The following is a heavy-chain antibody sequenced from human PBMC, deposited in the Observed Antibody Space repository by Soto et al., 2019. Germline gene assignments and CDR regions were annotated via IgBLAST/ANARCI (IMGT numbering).Heavy chain of an antibody. CDR3: ASVAYYDSSGYYGY. V-gene: IGHV1-18*04. Sequence: QVQLVQSGAEVKKPGASVKVSCKASGYTFTIYGISWVRQAPGQGLEWMGWISGYNGNTDYAQNLQDRVTLTTDASTSSVYMELRSLRSDDTAVYYCASVAYYDSSGYYGYWGQGTLITVSS. CDR1: GYTFTIYG. CDR2: ISGYNGNT. J-gene: IGHJ4*02. D-gene: IGHD3-22*01.